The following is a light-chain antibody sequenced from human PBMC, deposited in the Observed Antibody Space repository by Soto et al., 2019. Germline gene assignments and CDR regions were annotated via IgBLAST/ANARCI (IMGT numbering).Light chain of an antibody. CDR2: GAS. V-gene: IGKV3-20*01. CDR1: QSVSSSY. Sequence: EIVLTQSPGTLSLSPGERATLSCRASQSVSSSYLAWYQQKPGQAPRILIYGASSRATGIPDRFSGSGSGTDFTLTISRLEPEDFAVYYCQQYGSSPRFTFGPRTKVDIK. J-gene: IGKJ3*01. CDR3: QQYGSSPRFT.